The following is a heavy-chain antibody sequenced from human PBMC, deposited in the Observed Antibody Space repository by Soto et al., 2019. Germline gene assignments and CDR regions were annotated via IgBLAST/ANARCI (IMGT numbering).Heavy chain of an antibody. J-gene: IGHJ4*01. CDR3: ARDHGFGDYDY. V-gene: IGHV3-30*14. D-gene: IGHD4-17*01. CDR2: ISYDGSNK. Sequence: PGGSLRLSCAASGFTFSSYAMHWVRQAPGKGLEWVAVISYDGSNKYYADSVKGRFTISRDNSKNTLFLQMSSLRAEDTAVYYCARDHGFGDYDYRGQGTQVTVSS. CDR1: GFTFSSYA.